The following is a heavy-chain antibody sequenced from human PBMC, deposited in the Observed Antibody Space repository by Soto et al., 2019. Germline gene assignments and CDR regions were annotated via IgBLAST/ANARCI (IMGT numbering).Heavy chain of an antibody. V-gene: IGHV1-46*01. D-gene: IGHD3-9*01. Sequence: ASVKVSCKASGYTFTSYYMHWVRQAPGQGLEWMGIINPSGGSTSYAQKFQGRVTMTRDTSTSTVYMELSSLRSEDTAVYYCARGSFYDILTGYYPLHTFDYWGQGTLVTVSS. CDR1: GYTFTSYY. CDR3: ARGSFYDILTGYYPLHTFDY. J-gene: IGHJ4*02. CDR2: INPSGGST.